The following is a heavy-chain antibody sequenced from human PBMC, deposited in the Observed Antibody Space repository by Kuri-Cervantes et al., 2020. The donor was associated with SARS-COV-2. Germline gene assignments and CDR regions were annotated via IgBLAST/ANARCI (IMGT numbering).Heavy chain of an antibody. CDR1: GFTVSSNY. J-gene: IGHJ4*02. V-gene: IGHV3-53*01. CDR3: AKEGEIAAAGTSFDY. D-gene: IGHD6-13*01. Sequence: SLQISRAASGFTVSSNYMSWVRQAPGQGLEWVSVIYSGGSTYYADSVKGRFTISRDNSKHTLYLQMNSLSAEDTAVYYCAKEGEIAAAGTSFDYWGQGTLVTVSS. CDR2: IYSGGST.